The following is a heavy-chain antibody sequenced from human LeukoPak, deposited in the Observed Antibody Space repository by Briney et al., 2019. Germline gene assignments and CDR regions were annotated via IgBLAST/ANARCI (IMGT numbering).Heavy chain of an antibody. Sequence: PSQTLSLTCTVSGDSISSGGHYWNWLRQRPAKGLEWIGYIFHTGSTYYNPSLKSRVTISVDTSKNQFSLKLSSVTAADTAVYYCARSPGIWNEYGRLEYWGQGALVTVSS. CDR2: IFHTGST. J-gene: IGHJ4*02. V-gene: IGHV4-31*03. D-gene: IGHD1-1*01. CDR3: ARSPGIWNEYGRLEY. CDR1: GDSISSGGHY.